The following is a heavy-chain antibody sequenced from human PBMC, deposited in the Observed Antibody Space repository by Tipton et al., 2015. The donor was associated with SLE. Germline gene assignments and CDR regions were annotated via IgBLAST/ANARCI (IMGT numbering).Heavy chain of an antibody. V-gene: IGHV4-4*02. CDR3: ARGGLGVSYYYYMDV. CDR1: GASITSSDW. Sequence: TLSLTCAVSGASITSSDWWSWVRQPPGKGLEYIGEIHHRGSTNYKSSLRGRVTISVDTSKNQFSLKLSSVTATDTAVYYCARGGLGVSYYYYMDVWGKGTTVTVSS. CDR2: IHHRGST. D-gene: IGHD1-26*01. J-gene: IGHJ6*03.